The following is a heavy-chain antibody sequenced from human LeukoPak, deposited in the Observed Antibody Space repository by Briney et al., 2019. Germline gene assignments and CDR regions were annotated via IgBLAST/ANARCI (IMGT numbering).Heavy chain of an antibody. J-gene: IGHJ3*02. CDR1: GGSISSSNW. CDR3: ARERAGWMHALDI. D-gene: IGHD6-19*01. V-gene: IGHV4-4*02. CDR2: IYHSGST. Sequence: PSGTLSLTCAVSGGSISSSNWWSWVRQPPGKGLEWIGEIYHSGSTNYNPSLKSRVTMSIDRSKNQFSLRLSSVTAADAALYFCARERAGWMHALDIWGQGTIVTVSS.